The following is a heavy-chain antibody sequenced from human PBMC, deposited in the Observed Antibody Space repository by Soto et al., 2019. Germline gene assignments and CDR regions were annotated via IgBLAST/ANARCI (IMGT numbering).Heavy chain of an antibody. V-gene: IGHV4-59*01. CDR2: IYYSGST. CDR1: GGSISSYY. CDR3: ASGIYFGVAAYDY. D-gene: IGHD3-3*01. J-gene: IGHJ4*02. Sequence: SETLSLTCTVSGGSISSYYWSWIRQPPGKGLEWIGYIYYSGSTNYNPSLKSRVTISVDTSKNQFSLKLSLVTAADTAVYYGASGIYFGVAAYDYWGQGPLVTVSS.